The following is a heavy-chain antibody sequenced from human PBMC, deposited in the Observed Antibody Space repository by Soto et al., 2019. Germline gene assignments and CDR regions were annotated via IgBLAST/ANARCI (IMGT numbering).Heavy chain of an antibody. CDR2: ISYDGSNK. J-gene: IGHJ4*02. Sequence: QVQLVESGGGVVQPGRSLRLSCAASGFTFSSYAMHWARQAPGKGLEWVAVISYDGSNKYYADSVKGRFTISRDNSKNTLYLQMNSLRAEDTAVYYCASWLDSSGYYPFDYWGQGTLVTVSS. CDR1: GFTFSSYA. V-gene: IGHV3-30-3*01. CDR3: ASWLDSSGYYPFDY. D-gene: IGHD3-22*01.